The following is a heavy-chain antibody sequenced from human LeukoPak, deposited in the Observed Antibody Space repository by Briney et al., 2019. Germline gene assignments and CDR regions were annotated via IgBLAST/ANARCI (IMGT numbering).Heavy chain of an antibody. Sequence: SVKVSCKASGGTFSSYAISWVRQAPGQGLEWMGRIIPILGIANYAQKFQGRVTITADKSTSTAYMELSSLRSEDTAVYYCADQGRIQLGYYYYGMDVWGQGTTVTVSS. CDR1: GGTFSSYA. CDR3: ADQGRIQLGYYYYGMDV. J-gene: IGHJ6*02. D-gene: IGHD5-18*01. V-gene: IGHV1-69*04. CDR2: IIPILGIA.